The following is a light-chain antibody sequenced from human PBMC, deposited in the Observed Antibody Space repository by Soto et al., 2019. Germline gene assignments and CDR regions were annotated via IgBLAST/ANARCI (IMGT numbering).Light chain of an antibody. V-gene: IGLV1-44*01. CDR3: AAWDDSLNGVI. J-gene: IGLJ2*01. CDR2: TNN. Sequence: QSVLTQPPSASGTPGQRVTISCSGGSSNIGSNTVNWYQQLPGTAPKVLIYTNNQRPSGVPDRFSGSKSGTSASLAISGLQSEDESDYSCAAWDDSLNGVIFGGGTKLTVL. CDR1: SSNIGSNT.